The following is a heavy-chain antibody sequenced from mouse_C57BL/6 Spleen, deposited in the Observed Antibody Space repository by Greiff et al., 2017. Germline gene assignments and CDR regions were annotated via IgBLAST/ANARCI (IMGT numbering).Heavy chain of an antibody. CDR1: GYTFTDYY. J-gene: IGHJ2*01. D-gene: IGHD1-1*01. CDR3: AREGEFITRGYFDY. CDR2: IYPGSGNT. Sequence: QVHVKQSGAELVRPGASVKLSCKASGYTFTDYYINWVKQRPGQGLEWIARIYPGSGNTYYNEKFKGKATLTAEKSSSTAYMQLSSLTSEDSAVYFCAREGEFITRGYFDYWGQGTTLTVSS. V-gene: IGHV1-76*01.